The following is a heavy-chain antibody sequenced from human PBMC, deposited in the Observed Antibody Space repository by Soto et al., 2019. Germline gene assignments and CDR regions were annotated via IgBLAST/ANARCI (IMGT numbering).Heavy chain of an antibody. D-gene: IGHD3-3*01. CDR2: ISSSSSTI. CDR1: GFTFSSYS. Sequence: GWSLRLSCAASGFTFSSYSMNWVRQAPGKGLEWVSYISSSSSTIYYADSVKGRFTISRDNAKNSLYLQMNSLRAEDTAVYYCARDDFDGMDVWGQGTTVTVSS. V-gene: IGHV3-48*04. CDR3: ARDDFDGMDV. J-gene: IGHJ6*02.